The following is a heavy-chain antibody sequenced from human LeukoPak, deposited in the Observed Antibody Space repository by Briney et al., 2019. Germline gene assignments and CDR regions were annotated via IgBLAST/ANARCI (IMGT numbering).Heavy chain of an antibody. Sequence: ASVKVSCKASGGTFSSYAISWVRQAPGQGLVWMGGIIPIFGTANYAQKFQGRVTITADESTSTAYMELSSLRSEDTAVYYCASDYGGNGGLDYWGQGTLVTVSS. J-gene: IGHJ4*02. CDR1: GGTFSSYA. D-gene: IGHD4-23*01. V-gene: IGHV1-69*13. CDR2: IIPIFGTA. CDR3: ASDYGGNGGLDY.